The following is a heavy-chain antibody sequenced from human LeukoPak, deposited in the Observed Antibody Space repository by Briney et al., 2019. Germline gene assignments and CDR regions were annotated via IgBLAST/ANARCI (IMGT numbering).Heavy chain of an antibody. D-gene: IGHD6-13*01. CDR1: GGSISSYY. V-gene: IGHV4-4*07. J-gene: IGHJ6*03. Sequence: PSETLSLTCTVSGGSISSYYWNWIPQPAGKGLEWIGRIYTSGRTNYNPSLKSRVTMSVDTSKNQFSLKLSSVTAADTAVYYCARVLAAAGNYYYYMDVWGKGTTVTISS. CDR2: IYTSGRT. CDR3: ARVLAAAGNYYYYMDV.